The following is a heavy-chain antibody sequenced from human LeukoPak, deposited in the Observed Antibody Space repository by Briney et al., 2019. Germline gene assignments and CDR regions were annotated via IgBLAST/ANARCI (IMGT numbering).Heavy chain of an antibody. Sequence: PGGSLRLSCVASGLNFYDSAMHWVRQAPGEGLWCVSLISADVGSTFSADSVKGRFSISRDNSKNSLYLQMNSLRSEDTAMYYCAKESGKFDYWGQGTLVAVSS. CDR3: AKESGKFDY. CDR1: GLNFYDSA. J-gene: IGHJ4*02. V-gene: IGHV3-43*02. CDR2: ISADVGST.